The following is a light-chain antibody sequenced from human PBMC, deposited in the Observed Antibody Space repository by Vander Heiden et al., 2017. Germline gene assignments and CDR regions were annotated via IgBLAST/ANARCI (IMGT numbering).Light chain of an antibody. CDR2: DAS. CDR3: QPRSNWPPEGT. J-gene: IGKJ4*01. V-gene: IGKV3-11*01. CDR1: QSVRNY. Sequence: EIVLTQSPATLSLSPGDRATLSCRARQSVRNYLAWYQHKPGKASRLRIHDASNRAAGIPARFSGSWSGTDFTLTTSSLEPEDFALYYCQPRSNWPPEGTFGGGTKVEIK.